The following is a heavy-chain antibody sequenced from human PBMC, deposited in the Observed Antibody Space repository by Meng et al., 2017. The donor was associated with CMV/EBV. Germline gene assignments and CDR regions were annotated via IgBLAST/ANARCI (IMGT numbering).Heavy chain of an antibody. D-gene: IGHD1-14*01. CDR1: GGSISSYY. V-gene: IGHV4-59*01. Sequence: ESLKISCTVSGGSISSYYWSWIRQPPGKGLEWIGYIYYSGSTNYNPSLKSRVTISVDTSKNQFSLKLSSVHAADTAVYYCARGGGGRTNRGMDVWGQGTTVTVSS. J-gene: IGHJ6*02. CDR2: IYYSGST. CDR3: ARGGGGRTNRGMDV.